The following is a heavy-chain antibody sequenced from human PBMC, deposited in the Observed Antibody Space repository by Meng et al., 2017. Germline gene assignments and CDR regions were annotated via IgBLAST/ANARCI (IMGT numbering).Heavy chain of an antibody. CDR2: IYYSGST. V-gene: IGHV4-39*07. CDR1: GGSISSSSYY. J-gene: IGHJ4*02. CDR3: ARVSSVVMVADY. D-gene: IGHD2-15*01. Sequence: SETLSLTCTVSGGSISSSSYYWGWIRQPPGKGLEWIGSIYYSGSTYYNPSLKSRVTISVDTSKNQFSLKLSSVTAADTAVYYCARVSSVVMVADYWGQGTLVTVSS.